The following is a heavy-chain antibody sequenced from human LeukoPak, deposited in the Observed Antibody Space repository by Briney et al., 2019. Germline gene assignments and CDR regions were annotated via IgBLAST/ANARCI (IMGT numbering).Heavy chain of an antibody. CDR1: GFTFSSYS. J-gene: IGHJ4*02. CDR2: ISSSSSYI. Sequence: GGSLRLSCAASGFTFSSYSMNWVRQAPGKGLEWVSSISSSSSYIYYADSVKGRFTISRDNAKNSLYLQMNSLRAEDTAVYYCARDRRTSTGPDYWGQGTLVTVSS. CDR3: ARDRRTSTGPDY. D-gene: IGHD2-2*01. V-gene: IGHV3-21*01.